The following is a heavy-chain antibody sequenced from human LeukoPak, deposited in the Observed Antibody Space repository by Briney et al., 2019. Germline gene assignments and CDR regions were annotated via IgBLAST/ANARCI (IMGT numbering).Heavy chain of an antibody. J-gene: IGHJ4*02. CDR3: ARGLNRITIFGVVDY. Sequence: SETLSLTCAVYGGSFSGYYWSWIRQPPGKGLEWIGEINHSGSTNYNPSLKSRVTISVDTSKNQFSLKPSSVTAADTAVYYCARGLNRITIFGVVDYWGQGTLVTVSS. CDR1: GGSFSGYY. V-gene: IGHV4-34*01. D-gene: IGHD3-3*01. CDR2: INHSGST.